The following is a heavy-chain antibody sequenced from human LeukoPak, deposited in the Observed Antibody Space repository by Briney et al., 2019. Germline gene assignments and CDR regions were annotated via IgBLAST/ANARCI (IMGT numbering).Heavy chain of an antibody. D-gene: IGHD1-26*01. CDR2: IYYSGST. CDR3: ARLFLGATDY. Sequence: RSETLSLTCTVSGGSISSYYWSWIRQPPGKGLEWIGYIYYSGSTYYNPSLRSRVTISVDTSKNQFSLKLSSVTAADTAVYYCARLFLGATDYWGQGTLVTVSS. J-gene: IGHJ4*02. CDR1: GGSISSYY. V-gene: IGHV4-59*01.